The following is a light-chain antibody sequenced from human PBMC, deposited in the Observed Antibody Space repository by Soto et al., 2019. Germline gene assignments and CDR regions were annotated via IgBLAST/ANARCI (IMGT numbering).Light chain of an antibody. CDR2: GAS. J-gene: IGKJ1*01. Sequence: EIVMTQSAFTLSVSPGERATLSCRASQSVSSNLAWYQQKPGQAPRLLIYGASTRATGIPARFSGSGYGTEFNLTISSLQSEDLAVYYGQQYNNWPRTFGQGTKVDIK. CDR1: QSVSSN. V-gene: IGKV3-15*01. CDR3: QQYNNWPRT.